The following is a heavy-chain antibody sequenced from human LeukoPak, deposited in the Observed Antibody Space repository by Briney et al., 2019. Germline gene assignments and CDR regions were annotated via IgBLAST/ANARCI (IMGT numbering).Heavy chain of an antibody. D-gene: IGHD2-8*01. CDR3: AREGMVYASDY. Sequence: GGSLRLSWAASGFPFSSYGMHWVRQAPGKGLKWVAVISYDGSNKYYADSVKGRFTISRDNAKNSLYLQMNSLRAEDTAVYYCAREGMVYASDYWGQGTLVTVSS. CDR1: GFPFSSYG. J-gene: IGHJ4*02. V-gene: IGHV3-30*03. CDR2: ISYDGSNK.